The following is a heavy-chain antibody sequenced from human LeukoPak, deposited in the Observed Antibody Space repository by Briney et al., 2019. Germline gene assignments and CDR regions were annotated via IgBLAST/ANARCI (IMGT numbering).Heavy chain of an antibody. CDR1: GGSISSYY. CDR3: ARAGGYSYGILDP. V-gene: IGHV4-59*01. D-gene: IGHD5-18*01. J-gene: IGHJ5*02. CDR2: IYYSGST. Sequence: SETLSLTCTVSGGSISSYYWSWIRQPPGKGLEWIGYIYYSGSTNYNPSLKSRVTISVDTSKNQFSLKPSSVTAADTAVYYCARAGGYSYGILDPWGQGTLVTVSS.